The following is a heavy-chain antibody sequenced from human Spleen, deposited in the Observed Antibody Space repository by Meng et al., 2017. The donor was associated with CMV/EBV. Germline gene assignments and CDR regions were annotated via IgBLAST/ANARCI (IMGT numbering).Heavy chain of an antibody. CDR2: INHSGST. D-gene: IGHD2-2*01. CDR1: GGSFSGYY. CDR3: ARDRGVPAAPDY. J-gene: IGHJ4*02. Sequence: QGQLKAWGPGLVKPSETLALTCAVYGGSFSGYYWSWIRQPPGKGLEWIGEINHSGSTNYNPSLKSRVTISVDTSKNQFSLKLSSVTAADTAVYYCARDRGVPAAPDYWGQGTLVTVSS. V-gene: IGHV4-34*01.